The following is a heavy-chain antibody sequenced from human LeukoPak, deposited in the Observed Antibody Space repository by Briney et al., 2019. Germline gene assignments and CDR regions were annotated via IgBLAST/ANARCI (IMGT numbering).Heavy chain of an antibody. CDR1: GGTFSSYA. V-gene: IGHV1-69*05. Sequence: SVKVSCKASGGTFSSYAISWVRQAPGQGLEWMGRIIPIFGTANYAQKFQGRVTMTRDTSISTAYMELSRLRSDDTAVYYCAKGIVGRLPDYWGQGTLVTVSS. J-gene: IGHJ4*02. CDR2: IIPIFGTA. CDR3: AKGIVGRLPDY. D-gene: IGHD3-22*01.